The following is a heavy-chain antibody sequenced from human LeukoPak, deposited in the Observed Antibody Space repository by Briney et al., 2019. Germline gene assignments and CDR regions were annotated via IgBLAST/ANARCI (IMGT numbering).Heavy chain of an antibody. D-gene: IGHD4-11*01. CDR3: AGEGRTTVTTDAFDI. CDR1: GGSISNKY. CDR2: IYYSGST. Sequence: PSETLSLTCTVSGGSISNKYWSWIRQPPGKGLEWIGYIYYSGSTNYNPSLKSRVTILVDTSKNQFSLKLSSVTAADTAVYYCAGEGRTTVTTDAFDIWGQGTMVTVSS. V-gene: IGHV4-59*01. J-gene: IGHJ3*02.